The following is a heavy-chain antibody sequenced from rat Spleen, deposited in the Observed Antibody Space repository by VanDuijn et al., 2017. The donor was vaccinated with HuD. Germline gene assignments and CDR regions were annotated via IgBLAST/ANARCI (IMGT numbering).Heavy chain of an antibody. CDR2: ISYDGSNT. V-gene: IGHV5-7*01. Sequence: EVQLVESDGGLVQPGRSLKLSCAASGFTFSDYYMAWVRQAPTKGLEWVATISYDGSNTYYRDSVRGRFTISRDNAKSTLYLQMDSLRSEDTATYYCARPRNYGGPLDYWGQGVMVTVSS. CDR1: GFTFSDYY. J-gene: IGHJ2*01. D-gene: IGHD1-11*01. CDR3: ARPRNYGGPLDY.